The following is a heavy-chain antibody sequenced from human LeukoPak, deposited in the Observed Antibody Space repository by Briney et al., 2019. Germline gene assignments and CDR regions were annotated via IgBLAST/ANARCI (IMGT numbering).Heavy chain of an antibody. Sequence: SETLSLTCTVSGGSISSSSYYWGWIRQPPGKGLEWIGSIYYSGSTYYNPSLKSRVTISVDTSKNQFSLKLSSVTAADTAVYYCARWPRVRRFDAFDIWGQGTMVTVSS. CDR2: IYYSGST. V-gene: IGHV4-39*07. CDR3: ARWPRVRRFDAFDI. D-gene: IGHD3-16*01. CDR1: GGSISSSSYY. J-gene: IGHJ3*02.